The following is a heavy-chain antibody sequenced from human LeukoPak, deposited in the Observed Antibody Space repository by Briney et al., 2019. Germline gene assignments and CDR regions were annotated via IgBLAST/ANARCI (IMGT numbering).Heavy chain of an antibody. D-gene: IGHD3-3*01. CDR1: GFTFSSYS. Sequence: GGSLRLSCAASGFTFSSYSMNWVRQAPGKGLEWVSSISSSSSYIYYADSVKGRFTISRDNAKNSLYLQMNSLRAEDTAVYYCARGQRDFYYYYYMDVWGKGTKVTVSS. CDR3: ARGQRDFYYYYYMDV. V-gene: IGHV3-21*01. J-gene: IGHJ6*03. CDR2: ISSSSSYI.